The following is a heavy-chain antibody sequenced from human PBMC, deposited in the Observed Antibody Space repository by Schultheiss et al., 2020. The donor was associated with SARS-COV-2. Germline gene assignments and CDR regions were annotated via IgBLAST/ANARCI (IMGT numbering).Heavy chain of an antibody. J-gene: IGHJ6*02. V-gene: IGHV1-2*06. D-gene: IGHD3-10*01. CDR1: GYTFTGYY. Sequence: ASVKVSCKASGYTFTGYYMHWVRQAPGQGLEWMGRINPNSGGTNYAQKFQGRVTMTRDTSISTAYMELSRLRSDDTAMYYCARDYGSGYGMDVWGQGTTVTVSS. CDR3: ARDYGSGYGMDV. CDR2: INPNSGGT.